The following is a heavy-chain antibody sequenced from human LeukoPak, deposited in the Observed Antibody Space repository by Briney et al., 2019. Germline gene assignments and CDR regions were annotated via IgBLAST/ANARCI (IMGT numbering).Heavy chain of an antibody. CDR1: GFTFSSYA. CDR2: ISGGGGST. CDR3: AKIDRGQVAGHVDF. V-gene: IGHV3-23*01. J-gene: IGHJ4*02. Sequence: GGSLRLSCAASGFTFSSYAMTWVRHSSVKGLDWVSAISGGGGSTYYADSVKGRFTISRDNSKNTLYLHINSLRAEDTALYYCAKIDRGQVAGHVDFWGQGTLVSVSS. D-gene: IGHD6-19*01.